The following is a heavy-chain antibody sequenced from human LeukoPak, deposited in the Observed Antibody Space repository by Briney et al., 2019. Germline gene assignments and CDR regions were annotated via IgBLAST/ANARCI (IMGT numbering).Heavy chain of an antibody. V-gene: IGHV3-48*01. CDR2: ISSSSSTI. Sequence: GGSLRLSCAASGFTFSSYSMNWARQAPGKGLEWVSYISSSSSTIYYAASVKGRFTNSRDNAKNSLYLQMNSRRAEDTAVYYCARVADYYDSSGGAFDIWGQGTMVTVSS. CDR1: GFTFSSYS. J-gene: IGHJ3*02. D-gene: IGHD3-22*01. CDR3: ARVADYYDSSGGAFDI.